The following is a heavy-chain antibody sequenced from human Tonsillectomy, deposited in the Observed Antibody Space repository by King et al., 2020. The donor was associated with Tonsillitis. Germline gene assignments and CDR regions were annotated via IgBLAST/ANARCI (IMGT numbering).Heavy chain of an antibody. CDR1: GFTFSDYA. Sequence: VQLVESGGDLVKPGGSLRLSCAASGFTFSDYAMNWVRQAPGKGLEGVSSISSSSSYIFYADSMKGRFSISREHAKNSRYLQMNSLRVEDTAVYYCASSRSDILTGYPLSPIDYWGQGTLVTVSS. CDR2: ISSSSSYI. V-gene: IGHV3-21*01. J-gene: IGHJ4*02. CDR3: ASSRSDILTGYPLSPIDY. D-gene: IGHD3-9*01.